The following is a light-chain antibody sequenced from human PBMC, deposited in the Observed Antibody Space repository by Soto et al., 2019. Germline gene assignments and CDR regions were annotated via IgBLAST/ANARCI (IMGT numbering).Light chain of an antibody. CDR2: KAS. CDR3: QQLHSYPLT. J-gene: IGKJ4*01. Sequence: DIQMTQSPSTLSASVGDRVTITCRASQSISSWLAWYQQKPGKAPNLLIYKASSLESGVPSRFSGSGSGTDFTLTISSLQPEDFATYYCQQLHSYPLTFGGGTKVDIK. V-gene: IGKV1-5*03. CDR1: QSISSW.